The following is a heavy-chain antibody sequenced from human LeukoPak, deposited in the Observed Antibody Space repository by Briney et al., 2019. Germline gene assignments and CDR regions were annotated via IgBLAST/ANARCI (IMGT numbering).Heavy chain of an antibody. CDR1: GFTFSSYW. CDR2: IKQDGSEK. J-gene: IGHJ5*02. Sequence: PGGSLRLSCAASGFTFSSYWMSWVRQAPGKGLEWVANIKQDGSEKYYVDSVKGRFTISRDNAKNSLYLQMNSLRAEDTVVYYCARDGDLGYCSSTSCSPGDWFDPWGQGTLVTVSS. D-gene: IGHD2-2*01. CDR3: ARDGDLGYCSSTSCSPGDWFDP. V-gene: IGHV3-7*01.